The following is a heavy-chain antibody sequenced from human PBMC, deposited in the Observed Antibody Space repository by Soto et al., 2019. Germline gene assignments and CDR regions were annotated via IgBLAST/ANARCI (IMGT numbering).Heavy chain of an antibody. D-gene: IGHD6-6*01. V-gene: IGHV3-30*18. CDR3: AKDNPEYSRIPYYYYGMDV. CDR2: ISYDGSNK. CDR1: GFTSSSYG. J-gene: IGHJ6*02. Sequence: PGGSLRLSCAASGFTSSSYGMHWVRQAPGKGLEWVAVISYDGSNKYYADSVKGRFTISRDNSKNTLYLQMNSLRAEDTAVYYCAKDNPEYSRIPYYYYGMDVWGQGTTVTVSS.